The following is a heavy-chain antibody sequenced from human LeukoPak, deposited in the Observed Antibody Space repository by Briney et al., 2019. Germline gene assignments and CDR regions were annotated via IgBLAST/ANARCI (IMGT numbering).Heavy chain of an antibody. J-gene: IGHJ4*02. CDR3: ARARGDGYNYEY. CDR1: GGSISSYY. Sequence: PSETLSLTCTVSGGSISSYYWSWIRQPPGKGLEWIGYIYYSGSTNYNPSLKSRVTISVDTSKNQFSLKLSSVTAADTAVYYCARARGDGYNYEYWGQGTLVTVSS. CDR2: IYYSGST. D-gene: IGHD5-24*01. V-gene: IGHV4-59*01.